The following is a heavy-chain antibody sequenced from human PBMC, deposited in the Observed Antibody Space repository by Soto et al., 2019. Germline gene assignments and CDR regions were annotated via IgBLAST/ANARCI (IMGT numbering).Heavy chain of an antibody. CDR1: GGSISSNSYY. Sequence: PSETLSLTCTVSGGSISSNSYYWGWIRQPPGKGLEWIGNIYYSGSTYYNPSLKSRVTMSVDTSKSQFSLNVSSVTAADTAVYYCAANWGLGFDYWGQGTLVTVSS. CDR2: IYYSGST. J-gene: IGHJ4*02. D-gene: IGHD7-27*01. CDR3: AANWGLGFDY. V-gene: IGHV4-39*01.